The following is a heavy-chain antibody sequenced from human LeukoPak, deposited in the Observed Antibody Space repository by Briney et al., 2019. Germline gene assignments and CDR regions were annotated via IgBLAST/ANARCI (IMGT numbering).Heavy chain of an antibody. CDR3: AKDDLIAAAWGDY. Sequence: GGSLRLSCAASGFTFSSDAMSWVRQAPGKGLEWVSAISGSGGSTYYADSVKGRFTISRDNSKNTLYLQTNSLRAEDTAVYYCAKDDLIAAAWGDYWGQGTLVTVSS. CDR2: ISGSGGST. V-gene: IGHV3-23*01. D-gene: IGHD6-13*01. J-gene: IGHJ4*02. CDR1: GFTFSSDA.